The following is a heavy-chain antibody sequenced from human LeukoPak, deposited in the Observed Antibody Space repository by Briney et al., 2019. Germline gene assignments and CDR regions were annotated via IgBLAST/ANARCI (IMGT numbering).Heavy chain of an antibody. CDR2: IIPIFGTA. Sequence: ASVKVSCKASGGTFSRYVISWVRQAPGQGLEWMGGIIPIFGTANYAQKFQGRVTITADESTSTAYMELSSLRSEDTAVYYCARAELRYFDWLPSRNYYYYYMDVWGKGTTVTISS. D-gene: IGHD3-9*01. J-gene: IGHJ6*03. CDR3: ARAELRYFDWLPSRNYYYYYMDV. V-gene: IGHV1-69*13. CDR1: GGTFSRYV.